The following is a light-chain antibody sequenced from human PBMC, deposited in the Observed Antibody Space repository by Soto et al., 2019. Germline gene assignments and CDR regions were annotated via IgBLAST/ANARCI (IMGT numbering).Light chain of an antibody. V-gene: IGKV3-11*01. Sequence: EIVLTQSPATLSLSPGERATLSCRASQSVSSYLAWYQQKPGQAPRLLIYDASNRATGIPARFSGSGSGTDFNLNISSLEPEDFAVYYCQQRSNWTFGGGTKVEIK. J-gene: IGKJ4*01. CDR3: QQRSNWT. CDR2: DAS. CDR1: QSVSSY.